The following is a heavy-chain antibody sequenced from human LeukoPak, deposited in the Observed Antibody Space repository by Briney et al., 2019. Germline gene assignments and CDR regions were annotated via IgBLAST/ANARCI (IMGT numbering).Heavy chain of an antibody. V-gene: IGHV3-43*02. J-gene: IGHJ6*02. Sequence: GGSLRLSCAASGFTFDDYAMHWVRQAPGKGLEWVSLISGDGGSTYYADSVKGRFTISRDNSKNSLYLQMNSLRTDDTALHYCAKVGSSSWYYYYYGMDVWGQGTTVTVSS. D-gene: IGHD6-13*01. CDR3: AKVGSSSWYYYYYGMDV. CDR2: ISGDGGST. CDR1: GFTFDDYA.